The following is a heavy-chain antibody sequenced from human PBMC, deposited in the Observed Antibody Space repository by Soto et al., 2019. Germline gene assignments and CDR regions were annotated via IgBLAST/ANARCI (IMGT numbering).Heavy chain of an antibody. CDR3: AREPVYYDSSGYRTTRLGFDY. V-gene: IGHV1-18*01. CDR2: ISAYNGNT. Sequence: GASVKVSCKASGYTFTSYGISWVRQAPGQGLEWMGWISAYNGNTNYAQKLQGRVTMTTDTSTSTAYMELRSLRSDDTAVYYCAREPVYYDSSGYRTTRLGFDYWGKGTLVTVSS. CDR1: GYTFTSYG. J-gene: IGHJ4*02. D-gene: IGHD3-22*01.